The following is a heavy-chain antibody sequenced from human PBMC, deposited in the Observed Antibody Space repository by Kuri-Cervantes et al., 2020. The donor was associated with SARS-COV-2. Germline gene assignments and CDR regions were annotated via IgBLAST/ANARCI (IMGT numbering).Heavy chain of an antibody. D-gene: IGHD6-13*01. CDR2: ISSSGSTI. Sequence: GGSLRLSCATSGFTFGSHWMTWIRQAPGKGLECVPYISSSGSTIYYADSVKGRFTISRDNAKNSLYLQMNSLRAEDTAVYYCARDQSGIAAAGTNDYWGQGTLVTVSS. CDR3: ARDQSGIAAAGTNDY. V-gene: IGHV3-11*04. J-gene: IGHJ4*02. CDR1: GFTFGSHW.